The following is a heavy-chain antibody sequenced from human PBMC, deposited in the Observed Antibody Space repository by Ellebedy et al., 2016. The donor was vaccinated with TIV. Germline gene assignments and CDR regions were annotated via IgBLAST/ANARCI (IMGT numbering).Heavy chain of an antibody. CDR2: INHSGST. D-gene: IGHD5-18*01. V-gene: IGHV4-34*01. J-gene: IGHJ4*02. Sequence: MPSETLSLTCAVYGGSFSGYYWSWIRQPPGKGLEWIGEINHSGSTNYNPSLKSRVTVSVDTSKNQFSLKLSSVTAADTAVYYCARTYAMANYFDYWGQGTLVTVSS. CDR1: GGSFSGYY. CDR3: ARTYAMANYFDY.